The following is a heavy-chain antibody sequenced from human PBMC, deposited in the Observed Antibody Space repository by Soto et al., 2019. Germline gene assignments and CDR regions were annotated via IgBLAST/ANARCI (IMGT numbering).Heavy chain of an antibody. D-gene: IGHD3-10*01. CDR1: GGSISSPNW. Sequence: SETLSLTCAVSGGSISSPNWWIWVRQPPGKGLEWIGEIYHSGSTNYNPSLKSRVTISVDESKNQFSLSLSSVTAADTAMYFCARHPFYENRYYYTIGFDNWGRGTLVTVSS. CDR3: ARHPFYENRYYYTIGFDN. J-gene: IGHJ4*02. CDR2: IYHSGST. V-gene: IGHV4-4*02.